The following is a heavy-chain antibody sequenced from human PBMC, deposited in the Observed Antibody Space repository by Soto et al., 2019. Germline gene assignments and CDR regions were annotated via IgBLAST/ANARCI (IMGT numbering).Heavy chain of an antibody. CDR3: SRGPRRLDY. Sequence: GGSLRLSCAASGFSFSDYYVSWIRQTPGGGLESLSYIGPSGADINYADAVKGRFTISRDNAKNSVYLQMNSLRGEDTAVYFCSRGPRRLDYWGQGALVTVSS. CDR1: GFSFSDYY. J-gene: IGHJ4*02. V-gene: IGHV3-11*01. CDR2: IGPSGADI.